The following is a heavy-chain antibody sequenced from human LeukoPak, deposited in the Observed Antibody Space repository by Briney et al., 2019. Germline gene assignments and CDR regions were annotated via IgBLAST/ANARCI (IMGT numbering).Heavy chain of an antibody. CDR3: AKRRTNYDILTGDFDY. Sequence: PGGSLRLSCAASGFTFSSYAMSWVRQAPGKGLEWVSAISGSGGSTYYADSVKGRFTISRDNSKNTLYLQMNSLRAEDTAVYYCAKRRTNYDILTGDFDYWGQGTLVTVSS. CDR1: GFTFSSYA. CDR2: ISGSGGST. D-gene: IGHD3-9*01. V-gene: IGHV3-23*01. J-gene: IGHJ4*02.